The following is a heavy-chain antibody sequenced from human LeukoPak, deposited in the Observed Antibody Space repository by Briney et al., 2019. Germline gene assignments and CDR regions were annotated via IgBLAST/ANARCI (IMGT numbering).Heavy chain of an antibody. CDR3: ARDVSSGYYVFDY. Sequence: TGGSLRLSCAASGITVSSNYMSWVRQAPGKGLEWVSVIYGGGSTSYADSVKGRFTISRDNFKNTLFLQMNTLRAEDTAVYYCARDVSSGYYVFDYWGQGTLVTVSS. V-gene: IGHV3-53*01. CDR2: IYGGGST. CDR1: GITVSSNY. D-gene: IGHD3-22*01. J-gene: IGHJ4*02.